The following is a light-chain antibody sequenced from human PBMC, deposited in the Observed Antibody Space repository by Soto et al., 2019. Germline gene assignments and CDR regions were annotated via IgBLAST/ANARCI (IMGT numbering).Light chain of an antibody. J-gene: IGLJ1*01. CDR1: SSDIGAYNY. CDR3: NSYTTLSNRV. V-gene: IGLV2-14*01. CDR2: EVT. Sequence: QSVLTQPASVSGSPGQSITISCTGTSSDIGAYNYVSWYQQHPGKAPKLLIYEVTNRPSGVSDRFSGSKSGNTASLTISGIQAEDEANYYCNSYTTLSNRVFGTGTKLTVL.